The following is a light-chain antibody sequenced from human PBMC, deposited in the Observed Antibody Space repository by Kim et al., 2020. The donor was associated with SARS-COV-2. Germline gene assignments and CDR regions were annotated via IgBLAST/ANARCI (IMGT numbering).Light chain of an antibody. V-gene: IGLV1-40*01. CDR2: GNN. CDR3: QSYDSSLSALV. CDR1: SPNHGAGFD. J-gene: IGLJ2*01. Sequence: RATISGTGRSPNHGAGFDVHWYQQLPGTTPNLLIYGNNNRPSGVPDRFSGSKSGTSASLAITGLQAEDEADYYCQSYDSSLSALVLGGGTQLTVL.